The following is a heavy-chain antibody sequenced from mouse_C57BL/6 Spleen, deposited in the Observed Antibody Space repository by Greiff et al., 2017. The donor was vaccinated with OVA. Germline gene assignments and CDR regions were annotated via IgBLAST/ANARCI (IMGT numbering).Heavy chain of an antibody. CDR1: GFTFSSNA. V-gene: IGHV5-4*03. Sequence: DVKLVESGGGLVKPGGSLKLSCAASGFTFSSNAMSWVRQTPEKRLEWVATISDGGSYTYYPDNVKGRFTISRDNAKNNLYLQMSHLKSEDTAMYYCARGGYRAMDYWGQGTSVTVSS. CDR2: ISDGGSYT. J-gene: IGHJ4*01. CDR3: ARGGYRAMDY.